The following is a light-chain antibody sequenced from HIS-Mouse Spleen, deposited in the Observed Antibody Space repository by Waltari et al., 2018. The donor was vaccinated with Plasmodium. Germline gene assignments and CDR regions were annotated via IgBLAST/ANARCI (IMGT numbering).Light chain of an antibody. V-gene: IGLV3-1*01. CDR2: HDS. J-gene: IGLJ2*01. CDR1: TSGDKY. CDR3: QAWDSSTAWV. Sequence: SYELTQPPSVSVSPGQTASINCPGDTSGDKYACWYQQKPGQSPVLVIYHDSKRPSGLPERFSGSNSGNTATLTISGTQAMDEADYYCQAWDSSTAWVFGGGTKLTVL.